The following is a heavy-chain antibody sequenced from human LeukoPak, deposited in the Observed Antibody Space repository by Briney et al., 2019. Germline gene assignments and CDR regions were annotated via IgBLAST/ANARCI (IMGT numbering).Heavy chain of an antibody. J-gene: IGHJ4*02. Sequence: WASVKVSCKASGYSFVGYGITWVRQAPGQGLEWMGWFNPENGNTNYAQKLQGRVTMTTDTSTSTAYMELRSLRSDDTAVYYCARDAYGDYPDYWGQGTLVTVSS. V-gene: IGHV1-18*01. CDR3: ARDAYGDYPDY. CDR1: GYSFVGYG. CDR2: FNPENGNT. D-gene: IGHD4-17*01.